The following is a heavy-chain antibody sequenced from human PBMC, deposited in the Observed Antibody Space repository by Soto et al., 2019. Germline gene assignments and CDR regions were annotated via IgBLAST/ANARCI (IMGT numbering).Heavy chain of an antibody. D-gene: IGHD2-2*01. CDR1: GGSISSGDYY. CDR2: IYYSGST. J-gene: IGHJ4*02. Sequence: PSETLSLTCTVSGGSISSGDYYWSWIRQPPGKGLEWIGYIYYSGSTYYNPSLKSRVTISVDTSKNQFSLKLSSVTAADTAVYYCARVLGYCSSTSCEHFDYWGQGTQVTVSS. V-gene: IGHV4-30-4*01. CDR3: ARVLGYCSSTSCEHFDY.